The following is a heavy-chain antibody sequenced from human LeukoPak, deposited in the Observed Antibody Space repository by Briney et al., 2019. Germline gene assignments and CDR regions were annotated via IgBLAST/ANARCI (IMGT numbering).Heavy chain of an antibody. J-gene: IGHJ4*02. CDR1: GFTFSSYG. Sequence: GGSLRLSCAASGFTFSSYGMHWARQAPGKGLEWVAVIWYDGSNKYYADSVKGRFTISRDNSKNTLYLQMNSLRAEDTAVYYCASNLDCSSTSCPQGHWGQGTLVTVSS. CDR3: ASNLDCSSTSCPQGH. D-gene: IGHD2-2*01. CDR2: IWYDGSNK. V-gene: IGHV3-33*01.